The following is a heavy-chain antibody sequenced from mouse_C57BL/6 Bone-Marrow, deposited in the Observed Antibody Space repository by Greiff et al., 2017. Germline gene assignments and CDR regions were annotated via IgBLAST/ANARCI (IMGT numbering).Heavy chain of an antibody. D-gene: IGHD1-1*01. Sequence: VQLQQSGAELARPGASVKLSCKASGYTFTSYGISWVKQRTGQGLEWIGEIYPRSGNTYYNEKFKGKATLTADKSSSTAYMELRSLTSEDSAVYVCARSLYYYGSRYYFDYWGQGTTLTVSS. CDR3: ARSLYYYGSRYYFDY. CDR1: GYTFTSYG. J-gene: IGHJ2*01. CDR2: IYPRSGNT. V-gene: IGHV1-81*01.